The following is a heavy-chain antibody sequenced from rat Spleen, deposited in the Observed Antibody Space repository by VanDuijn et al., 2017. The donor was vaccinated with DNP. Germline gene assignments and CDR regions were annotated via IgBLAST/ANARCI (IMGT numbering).Heavy chain of an antibody. V-gene: IGHV5-20*01. CDR1: GFTFSDYY. Sequence: EVQLVESGGGLVQPGRSLKLSCAASGFTFSDYYMAWVRQAPTKGMEWVAYISYDGGSTYYGDSVKGQFTISRDNTKNSQYLQIDSLRSEDTATYYCATRAPGNYYYGGYFEYWGQGVMVTVSS. CDR3: ATRAPGNYYYGGYFEY. CDR2: ISYDGGST. D-gene: IGHD1-12*02. J-gene: IGHJ2*01.